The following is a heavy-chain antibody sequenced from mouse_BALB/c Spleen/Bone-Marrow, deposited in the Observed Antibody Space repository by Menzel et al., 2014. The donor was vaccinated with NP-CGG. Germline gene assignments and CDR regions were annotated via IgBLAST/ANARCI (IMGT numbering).Heavy chain of an antibody. CDR2: RRNKANDYTI. V-gene: IGHV7-1*02. CDR3: AIGELETGTFDY. CDR1: GFTFSDFY. D-gene: IGHD4-1*01. Sequence: EVNLLESGGGSAQPGGSLRLSCATSGFTFSDFYMVWVRQSPGTRLEWIAARRNKANDYTIEYSASVKGRIIDSKATSPSILSLQMTDLRPDNPAIYYCAIGELETGTFDYWGQGTTLTVSS. J-gene: IGHJ2*01.